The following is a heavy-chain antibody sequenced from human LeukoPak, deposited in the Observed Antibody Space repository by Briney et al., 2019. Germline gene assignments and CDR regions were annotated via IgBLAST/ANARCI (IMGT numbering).Heavy chain of an antibody. J-gene: IGHJ4*02. Sequence: ASVKVSCKASGYTFTGYYMHWVRQAPGQGLEWMGRINPNSGGTNYAQKFQGRVTMTRDTSISTAYMELSRLRSDDTAVYYCARRGVVVIATDYFYYFDYWGQGTLVTVSS. CDR2: INPNSGGT. V-gene: IGHV1-2*06. CDR1: GYTFTGYY. CDR3: ARRGVVVIATDYFYYFDY. D-gene: IGHD2-21*01.